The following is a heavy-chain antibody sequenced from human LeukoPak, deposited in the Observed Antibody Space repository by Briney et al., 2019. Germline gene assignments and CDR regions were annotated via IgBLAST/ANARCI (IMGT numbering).Heavy chain of an antibody. CDR1: GFTFSSYG. V-gene: IGHV3-30*02. CDR2: IRYDGSNK. J-gene: IGHJ4*02. Sequence: GGSLRLSCAASGFTFSSYGMHWVRQAPGKGLEWVAFIRYDGSNKYYADSVKGRFTISRDNSKDTLYLQMNSLRAEDTAVYYCAKDGVADRLGGDYWGQGTLVTVSS. CDR3: AKDGVADRLGGDY. D-gene: IGHD6-6*01.